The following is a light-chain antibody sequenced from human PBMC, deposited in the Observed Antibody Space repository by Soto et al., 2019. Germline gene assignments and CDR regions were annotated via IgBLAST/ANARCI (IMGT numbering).Light chain of an antibody. CDR1: QSVSSSY. CDR2: GAS. V-gene: IGKV3-20*01. J-gene: IGKJ5*01. CDR3: QQYGRSPPIT. Sequence: EIVLTQSPGTLSLSPGERATVSCRASQSVSSSYLAWYQQKPGQAPRLLIYGASSRAADIPDRFSGSGSGTDFTLTISRLEPEDFAVYYCQQYGRSPPITFGQGTRLEIK.